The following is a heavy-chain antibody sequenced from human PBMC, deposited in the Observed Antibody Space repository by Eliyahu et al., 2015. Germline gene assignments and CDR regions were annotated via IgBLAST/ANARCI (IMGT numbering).Heavy chain of an antibody. Sequence: QITLKESGPTLVKPTQTLTLTCTFSGFSLSTSGVGVGWIRQPPGKALEWLALIYWNDDKRYSPSLKNRLTITKDTSKNQVVLTMTNMDPVDTATYYCAHSLTYYYDSSGLSFDYWGQGTLVTVSS. J-gene: IGHJ4*02. CDR2: IYWNDDK. CDR3: AHSLTYYYDSSGLSFDY. D-gene: IGHD3-22*01. CDR1: GFSLSTSGVG. V-gene: IGHV2-5*01.